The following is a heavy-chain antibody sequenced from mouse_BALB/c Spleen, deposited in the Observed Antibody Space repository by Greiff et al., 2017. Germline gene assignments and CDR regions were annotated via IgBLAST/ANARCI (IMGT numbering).Heavy chain of an antibody. J-gene: IGHJ3*01. V-gene: IGHV14-1*02. CDR3: AGSFAY. CDR1: GFNIKDYY. Sequence: VHVKQSGAELVRPGALVKLSCKASGFNIKDYYMHWVKQRPEQGLEWIGWIDPENGNTIYDPKFQGKASITADTSSNTAYLQLSSLTSEDTAVYYCAGSFAYWGQGTLVTVSA. CDR2: IDPENGNT.